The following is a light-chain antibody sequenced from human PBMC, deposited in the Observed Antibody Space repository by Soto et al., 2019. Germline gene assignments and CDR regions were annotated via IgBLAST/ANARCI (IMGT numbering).Light chain of an antibody. CDR3: QVWDNVDDHIYV. Sequence: SYELTQPPSVSVAPRQTATISCGENNIDSRTVHGYQQKPGQAPLLVVYDNSFRPSGIPNRFSGSNSGNTATLTISRVEAGDEADYYCQVWDNVDDHIYVFGTGTKVTVL. J-gene: IGLJ1*01. V-gene: IGLV3-21*02. CDR2: DNS. CDR1: NIDSRT.